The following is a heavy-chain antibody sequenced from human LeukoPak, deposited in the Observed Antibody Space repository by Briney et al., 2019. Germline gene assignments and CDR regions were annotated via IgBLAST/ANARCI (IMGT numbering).Heavy chain of an antibody. CDR2: ISWNSGSI. V-gene: IGHV3-9*01. J-gene: IGHJ3*02. CDR3: AKVRSGRWTDAFDI. D-gene: IGHD1-26*01. Sequence: LSLTCTVSGGSISSYYWSWVRQAPGKGLEWVSGISWNSGSIGYADSVKGRFTISRDNAKNSLYLQMNSLRAEDTALYYCAKVRSGRWTDAFDIWGQGTMVTVSS. CDR1: GGSISSYY.